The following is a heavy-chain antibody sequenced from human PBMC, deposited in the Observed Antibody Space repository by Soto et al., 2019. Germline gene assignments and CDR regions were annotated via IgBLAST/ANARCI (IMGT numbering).Heavy chain of an antibody. J-gene: IGHJ4*02. CDR2: IYWDDDK. CDR3: PHTWYRRSWYYFDY. CDR1: GFSLSTSGVG. V-gene: IGHV2-5*02. D-gene: IGHD6-13*01. Sequence: QITLKESGPTLVKPTQTLTLTCTFSGFSLSTSGVGVGWIRQPPGKALEWLALIYWDDDKRYSPSLKSRLTITKDTYKYQVVLTMTNMDPVDTATYYCPHTWYRRSWYYFDYWGQGTLVTVSS.